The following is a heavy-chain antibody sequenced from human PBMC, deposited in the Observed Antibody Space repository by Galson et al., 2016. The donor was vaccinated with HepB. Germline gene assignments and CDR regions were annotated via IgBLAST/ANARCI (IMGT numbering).Heavy chain of an antibody. V-gene: IGHV5-51*01. CDR2: VYPGDSDT. D-gene: IGHD5-24*01. CDR1: GYYFNSYW. Sequence: QSGAEVKKPGESLKISCETSGYYFNSYWIAWVRQMPGKGLEWMGSVYPGDSDTRYSPSFQGQVTITVDKSIRTADLQWTSLKAPDTAIYYCARQMAAYFFDYWGPGTLVTVSS. CDR3: ARQMAAYFFDY. J-gene: IGHJ4*02.